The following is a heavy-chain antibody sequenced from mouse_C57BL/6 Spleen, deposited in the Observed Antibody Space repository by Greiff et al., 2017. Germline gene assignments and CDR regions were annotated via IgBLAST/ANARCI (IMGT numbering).Heavy chain of an antibody. CDR3: AIRRGYYGYDEGGTFAY. D-gene: IGHD2-2*01. CDR2: IHPSDSDT. CDR1: GYTFTSYW. V-gene: IGHV1-74*01. Sequence: QVQLQQPGAELVKPGASVKVSCKASGYTFTSYWMHWVKQRPGQGLEWIGRIHPSDSDTNYNQKFKGKATLTVDKSSSTAYMQLSSLTSEDSAVYYCAIRRGYYGYDEGGTFAYWGQGTLVTVSA. J-gene: IGHJ3*01.